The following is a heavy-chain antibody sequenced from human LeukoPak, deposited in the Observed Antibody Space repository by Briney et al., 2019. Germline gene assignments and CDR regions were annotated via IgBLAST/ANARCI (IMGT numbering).Heavy chain of an antibody. Sequence: PGGSLRLSCAASGFTFSNYWMHWVRQVPGKGLVWVSHINNDGSRTNYADSVKGRFTISRDNAKNTLYLQMNSLRAEDTAVYYCASGIPAFWGQGTLVTVSS. CDR1: GFTFSNYW. CDR2: INNDGSRT. J-gene: IGHJ1*01. D-gene: IGHD1-1*01. V-gene: IGHV3-74*01. CDR3: ASGIPAF.